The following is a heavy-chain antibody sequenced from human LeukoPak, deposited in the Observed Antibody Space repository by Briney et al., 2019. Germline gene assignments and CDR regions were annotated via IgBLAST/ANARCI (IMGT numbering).Heavy chain of an antibody. CDR2: INPNSGGT. Sequence: GASVKVSCKASGYTFTGYYMHWVRQAPGQGLEWMGWINPNSGGTNYAQKFQGRVTMTRDTSISTAYMELSRLRSDDTAVYYCARVPEASSGWYGVADYFDYWGQGTLVTVSS. J-gene: IGHJ4*02. CDR3: ARVPEASSGWYGVADYFDY. D-gene: IGHD6-19*01. CDR1: GYTFTGYY. V-gene: IGHV1-2*02.